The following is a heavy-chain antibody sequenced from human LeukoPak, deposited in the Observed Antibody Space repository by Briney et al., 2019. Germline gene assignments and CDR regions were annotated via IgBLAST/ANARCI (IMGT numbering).Heavy chain of an antibody. CDR2: IYSSGST. D-gene: IGHD3-3*01. CDR3: ARGGHYDFWSGYDYYHYYMDV. V-gene: IGHV4-39*07. J-gene: IGHJ6*03. CDR1: GVSISSGSNY. Sequence: SETLSLTCSVSGVSISSGSNYWGWIRQPPGKTLEWIGSIYSSGSTNYNPSLKNRVTISVDTSKNQFSLMLSSVTAADTAVYYCARGGHYDFWSGYDYYHYYMDVWGKGTTVTVSS.